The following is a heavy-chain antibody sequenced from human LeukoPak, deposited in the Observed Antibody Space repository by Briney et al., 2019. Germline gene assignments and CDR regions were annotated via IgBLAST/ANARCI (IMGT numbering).Heavy chain of an antibody. D-gene: IGHD5-12*01. CDR1: GFTVSSNY. CDR3: AKDSRDIVVTGYFDY. CDR2: IYSGGST. Sequence: GGSLRLSCAASGFTVSSNYMSWVRQAPGKGLEWVSVIYSGGSTYYADSVKGRFTISRDNSKNTLYLQMNSLRAEDTAVYYCAKDSRDIVVTGYFDYWGQGTLVTVSS. V-gene: IGHV3-53*01. J-gene: IGHJ4*02.